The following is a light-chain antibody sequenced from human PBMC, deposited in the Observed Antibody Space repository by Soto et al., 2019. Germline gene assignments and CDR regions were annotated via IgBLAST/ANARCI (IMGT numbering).Light chain of an antibody. CDR2: GAS. J-gene: IGKJ1*01. Sequence: EIVLTQSPGTLSLSPGERATLSCRASQSVSSSFLAWYQQKPGQAPRLLIYGASSRATGIPDRLSGSGSGTDYTFTISRLEREDFAVYYCQQYGSSPPWTVGQGTKVEIK. CDR3: QQYGSSPPWT. V-gene: IGKV3-20*01. CDR1: QSVSSSF.